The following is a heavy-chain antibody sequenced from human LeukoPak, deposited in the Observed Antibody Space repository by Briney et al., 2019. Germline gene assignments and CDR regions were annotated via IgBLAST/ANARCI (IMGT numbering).Heavy chain of an antibody. CDR1: GFTFSNAW. CDR3: TTAAVEVVAATQGTYFDY. Sequence: PGGSLRLSCAASGFTFSNAWMSWVRQAPGKGLEWVGRIKSKTDGGTTDYAAPVKGRFTIPRDDSKNTLYLQMNSLKTEDTAVYYCTTAAVEVVAATQGTYFDYWGQGTLVTASS. J-gene: IGHJ4*02. CDR2: IKSKTDGGTT. V-gene: IGHV3-15*01. D-gene: IGHD2-15*01.